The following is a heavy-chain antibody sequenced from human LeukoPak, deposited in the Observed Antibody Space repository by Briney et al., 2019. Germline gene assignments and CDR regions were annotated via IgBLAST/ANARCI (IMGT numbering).Heavy chain of an antibody. J-gene: IGHJ5*02. D-gene: IGHD1-26*01. V-gene: IGHV4-4*07. CDR1: GGSISSYY. Sequence: SETLSLTCTVSGGSISSYYWSWIRQPAGKGLEWIGRIYTSGSTNYNPSLKSRVTMSVDTSKNQFSLKLSSVTAADTAVYYCARDLWIVGATIRYWFDPWGQGTLVTVS. CDR3: ARDLWIVGATIRYWFDP. CDR2: IYTSGST.